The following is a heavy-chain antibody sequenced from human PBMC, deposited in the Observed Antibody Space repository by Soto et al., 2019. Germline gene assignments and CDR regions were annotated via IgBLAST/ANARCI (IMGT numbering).Heavy chain of an antibody. CDR2: ISAYNGNT. D-gene: IGHD3-22*01. Sequence: ASVKVSCKASGYTFTSYGISWVRQAPGQGLEWMGWISAYNGNTNYAQKLQGRVTMTTDTSTSTAHMELRSLRSDDTAVYYCARDNGVVVITNWFDPWGQGTLVTVSS. V-gene: IGHV1-18*04. J-gene: IGHJ5*02. CDR3: ARDNGVVVITNWFDP. CDR1: GYTFTSYG.